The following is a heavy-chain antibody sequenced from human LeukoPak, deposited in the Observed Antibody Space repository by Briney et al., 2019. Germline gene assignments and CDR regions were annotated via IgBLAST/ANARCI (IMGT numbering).Heavy chain of an antibody. CDR2: ICGGGGST. CDR1: GFTFSNYG. CDR3: AKAANYDILTGYYLDY. D-gene: IGHD3-9*01. J-gene: IGHJ4*02. V-gene: IGHV3-23*01. Sequence: GGTLRLSCTGSGFTFSNYGMNWVHQAPGKGLEWVSVICGGGGSTYYADSVMGRFTISRDNSKDTLYLQMNSLRAEDTAVYYCAKAANYDILTGYYLDYWGQGTLVTVSS.